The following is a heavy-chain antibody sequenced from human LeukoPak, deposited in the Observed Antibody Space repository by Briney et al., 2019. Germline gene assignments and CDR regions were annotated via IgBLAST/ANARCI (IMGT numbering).Heavy chain of an antibody. J-gene: IGHJ5*01. Sequence: PSETLSLTCAVYGGSFSGYYWGWIRQPPGKGLEWIGTIYYSGSTYHNPSLKSRVTMFVDTSKNQFSLNLRSVTAADTAVYYCARAGDGVEFDSWGQGTLVTVSS. V-gene: IGHV4-34*01. D-gene: IGHD2-8*01. CDR2: IYYSGST. CDR3: ARAGDGVEFDS. CDR1: GGSFSGYY.